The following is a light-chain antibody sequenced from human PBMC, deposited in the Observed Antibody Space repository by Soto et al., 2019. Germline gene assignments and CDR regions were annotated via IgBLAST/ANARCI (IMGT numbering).Light chain of an antibody. V-gene: IGKV3-20*01. Sequence: EIVMTQSPATLSVSPGERATLSCRASQSFRGLLAWYQQKPGQAPRLLIYDAYNRATGIPPRFSGSGSGTDLPLTISRLEPEDFAVYYCQQYGSSLWTVGQGTKVDSK. CDR2: DAY. CDR3: QQYGSSLWT. CDR1: QSFRGL. J-gene: IGKJ1*01.